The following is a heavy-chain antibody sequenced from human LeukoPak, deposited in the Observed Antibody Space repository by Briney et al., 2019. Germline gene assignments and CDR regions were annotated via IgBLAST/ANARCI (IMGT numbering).Heavy chain of an antibody. D-gene: IGHD5-18*01. CDR2: ISSSGNTI. J-gene: IGHJ4*02. V-gene: IGHV3-48*03. CDR3: ARLRGYSYGYGDY. CDR1: GFTFSSYA. Sequence: GGSLRLSCAASGFTFSSYAVSWVRQAPGKGLEWVSYISSSGNTIDYADSVKGRFTISRDNAKNSLYLQMVSLRAEDTAVYYCARLRGYSYGYGDYWGQGTLVTVSS.